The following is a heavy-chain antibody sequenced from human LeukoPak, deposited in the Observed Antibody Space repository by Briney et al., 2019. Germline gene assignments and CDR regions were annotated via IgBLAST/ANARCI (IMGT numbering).Heavy chain of an antibody. CDR3: ARDLKRRVYYDSSGSDDAFDI. V-gene: IGHV3-21*01. Sequence: GGSLRLSCAASGFTFSSHSMNWVRQAPGKGLEWVSSISSSSSYIYYADSVKGRFTISRDNAKNSLYLQMNSLRAEDTAVYYCARDLKRRVYYDSSGSDDAFDIWGQGTMVTVSS. CDR1: GFTFSSHS. CDR2: ISSSSSYI. J-gene: IGHJ3*02. D-gene: IGHD3-22*01.